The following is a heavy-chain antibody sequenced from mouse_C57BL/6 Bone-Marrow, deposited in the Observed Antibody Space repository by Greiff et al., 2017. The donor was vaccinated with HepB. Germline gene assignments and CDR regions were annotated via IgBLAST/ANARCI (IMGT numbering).Heavy chain of an antibody. J-gene: IGHJ2*01. CDR2: INPGSGGT. CDR1: GYAFTNYL. Sequence: QVHVKQSGAELVRPGTSVKVSCKASGYAFTNYLIEWVKQRPGQGLEWIGVINPGSGGTNYNEKFKGKATLTADKSSSTAYMQLSSLTSEDSAVYFCARERIYDGYYVHYWGQGTTLTVSS. D-gene: IGHD2-3*01. V-gene: IGHV1-54*01. CDR3: ARERIYDGYYVHY.